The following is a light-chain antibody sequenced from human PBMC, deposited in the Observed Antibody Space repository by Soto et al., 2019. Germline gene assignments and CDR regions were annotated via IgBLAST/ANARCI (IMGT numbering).Light chain of an antibody. V-gene: IGKV3-15*01. CDR1: QSVSSN. CDR2: GAS. Sequence: EIVMTQSPATLSVSPGERATLSCRASQSVSSNLAWYQQKPGQAPRLLIYGASTRATGIPARFSGSGSGTEFTLTISSLQSEDFAVYYCQQYNNWPPSTFSGGTKVEIK. J-gene: IGKJ4*01. CDR3: QQYNNWPPST.